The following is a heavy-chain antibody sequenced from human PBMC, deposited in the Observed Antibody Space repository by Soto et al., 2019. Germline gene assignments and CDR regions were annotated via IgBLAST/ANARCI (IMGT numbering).Heavy chain of an antibody. D-gene: IGHD6-19*01. CDR2: ISYDGSNK. V-gene: IGHV3-30*18. J-gene: IGHJ5*02. CDR1: GFSFSNYG. CDR3: AKDQVSSGWYKWSWFDP. Sequence: QVQLVESGGGVVQPGRSLRLSCAASGFSFSNYGMQWVRQAPGKGLEWVADISYDGSNKHYGYSVRGRFTVSRDNSKNTLYLEMNSLRAEDTAVYHCAKDQVSSGWYKWSWFDPWGQGTLVTVSS.